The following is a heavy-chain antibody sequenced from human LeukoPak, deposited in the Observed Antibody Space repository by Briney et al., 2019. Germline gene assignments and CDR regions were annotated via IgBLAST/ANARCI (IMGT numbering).Heavy chain of an antibody. CDR1: GGSISSYY. CDR2: IYYSGST. J-gene: IGHJ5*02. Sequence: SETLSLTCTASGGSISSYYWSWIRQPPGKGLEWIGYIYYSGSTNYNPSLKSRVTISVDTSKNQFSLKLSSVTAADTTVYYCARESGYYYDSSSLFGGFDPWGQGTLVSVS. V-gene: IGHV4-59*01. D-gene: IGHD3-22*01. CDR3: ARESGYYYDSSSLFGGFDP.